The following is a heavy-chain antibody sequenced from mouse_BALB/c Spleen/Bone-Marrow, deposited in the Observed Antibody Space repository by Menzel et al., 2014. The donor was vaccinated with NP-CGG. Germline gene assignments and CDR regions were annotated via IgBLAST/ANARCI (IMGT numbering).Heavy chain of an antibody. CDR1: GYTFTSYT. J-gene: IGHJ4*01. CDR2: INPSSNYT. V-gene: IGHV1-4*01. Sequence: VQLVESGAELARPGASLKVSCRTSGYTFTSYTVHWIKQRPGQGLEWIGYINPSSNYTNYNQKFKDKATLTADKSSNTAYMQLSSLTSEDSAVYYCARSMIIYFAMDYWGQGTSVTVSS. CDR3: ARSMIIYFAMDY. D-gene: IGHD2-3*01.